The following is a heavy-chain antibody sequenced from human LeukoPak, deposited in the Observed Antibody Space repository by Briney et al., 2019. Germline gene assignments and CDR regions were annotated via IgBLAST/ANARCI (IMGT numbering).Heavy chain of an antibody. CDR2: IYPGDSDT. D-gene: IGHD6-6*01. CDR3: ARTSIAARLPYNWFDP. J-gene: IGHJ5*02. V-gene: IGHV5-51*01. CDR1: GYSFTSYW. Sequence: GESLKISCKGSGYSFTSYWIGWVRQMPGKGLEWMGIIYPGDSDTSYSPSFQGQVTISADKSISTAYLQWSSLKASDTAMYYCARTSIAARLPYNWFDPWGQGTLVTVSS.